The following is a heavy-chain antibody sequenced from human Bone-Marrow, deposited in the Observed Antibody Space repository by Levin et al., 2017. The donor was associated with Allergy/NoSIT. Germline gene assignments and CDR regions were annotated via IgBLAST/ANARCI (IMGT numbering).Heavy chain of an antibody. V-gene: IGHV3-74*01. D-gene: IGHD3-10*01. CDR2: NNRGGTST. CDR3: ARDPFAYNFGSGSYLDY. Sequence: PGGSLRLSCAASGFAFSNYWMHWVRQAPGKGLVWVSRNNRGGTSTTYADSVKGRFTISRDNAKNTLYLQMNSLRAEDTAVYYCARDPFAYNFGSGSYLDYWGQGTLVSVSS. J-gene: IGHJ4*02. CDR1: GFAFSNYW.